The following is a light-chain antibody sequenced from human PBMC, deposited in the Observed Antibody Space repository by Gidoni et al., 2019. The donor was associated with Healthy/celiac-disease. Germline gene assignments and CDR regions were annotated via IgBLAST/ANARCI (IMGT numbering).Light chain of an antibody. Sequence: EFVFTQSPATLSLSPGERATLSCRASQSVSSYLAWYQQKPGQAPRLLIYDASNRATGIPARFSGSGSGTDFTLTISSLEPEDFAVYYCQQRSNWPLTFGPGTKVDIK. V-gene: IGKV3-11*01. CDR2: DAS. CDR3: QQRSNWPLT. CDR1: QSVSSY. J-gene: IGKJ3*01.